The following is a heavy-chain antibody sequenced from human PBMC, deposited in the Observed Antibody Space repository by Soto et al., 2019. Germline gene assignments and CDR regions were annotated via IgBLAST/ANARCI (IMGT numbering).Heavy chain of an antibody. D-gene: IGHD3-16*02. J-gene: IGHJ4*02. CDR3: ARGRGGDYVWGSYRQTSYYFDY. CDR2: IYYSGST. Sequence: QVQLQESGPGLVKPSQTLSLTCTVSGGSISSGGYYWSWIRQHPGKGLEWIGYIYYSGSTYYNPSLCVRVTISVDPSKNRLALKLSSVTAAATAVYYCARGRGGDYVWGSYRQTSYYFDYWGQGTLVTVSS. CDR1: GGSISSGGYY. V-gene: IGHV4-31*03.